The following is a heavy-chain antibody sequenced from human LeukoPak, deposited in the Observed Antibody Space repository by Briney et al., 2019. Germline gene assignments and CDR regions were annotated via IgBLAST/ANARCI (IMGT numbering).Heavy chain of an antibody. D-gene: IGHD1-26*01. CDR3: AREWELNYYYGMDV. CDR1: GFTFSGYG. J-gene: IGHJ6*02. V-gene: IGHV3-33*01. CDR2: IWYDGSNK. Sequence: PGGSLRLSCAASGFTFSGYGMHWVRQAPGKGLEWVAVIWYDGSNKYYADSVKGRFTISRDNSKNTLYLQMNSLRAEDTAVYYCAREWELNYYYGMDVWGQGTTVTVSS.